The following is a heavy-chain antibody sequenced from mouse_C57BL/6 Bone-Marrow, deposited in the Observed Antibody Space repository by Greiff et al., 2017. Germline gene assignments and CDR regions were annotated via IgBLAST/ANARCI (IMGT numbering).Heavy chain of an antibody. V-gene: IGHV3-6*01. CDR2: ISYDGSN. CDR1: GYSITSGYY. D-gene: IGHD1-1*01. Sequence: EVQLQQSGPGLVKPSQSLSLTCSVTGYSITSGYYWNWIRQFPGNKLEWMGYISYDGSNNYNPSLKNRISITRDTSKNQFFLKLNSVTTEDTATYYCAREGGSSLFAYWGQGTLVTVSA. CDR3: AREGGSSLFAY. J-gene: IGHJ3*01.